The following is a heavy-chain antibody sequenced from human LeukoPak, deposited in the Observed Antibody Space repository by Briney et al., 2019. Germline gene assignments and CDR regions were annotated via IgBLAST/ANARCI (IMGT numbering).Heavy chain of an antibody. V-gene: IGHV4-38-2*01. J-gene: IGHJ4*02. Sequence: GTLRLSCAASGFTFSSYGMSWVRQPPGKGLEWIGSIYYSGSTYYNPSLKSRVTISVDTSKNQFSLKLSSVTAADTAVYYCARASYSYDINGWVPFDYWGQGTLVTVSS. CDR3: ARASYSYDINGWVPFDY. D-gene: IGHD3-22*01. CDR1: GFTFSSYG. CDR2: IYYSGST.